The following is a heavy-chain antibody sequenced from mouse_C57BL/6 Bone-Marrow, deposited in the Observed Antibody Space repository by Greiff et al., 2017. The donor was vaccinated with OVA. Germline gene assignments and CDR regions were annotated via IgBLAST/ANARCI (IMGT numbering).Heavy chain of an antibody. Sequence: VHLVESGAELARPGASVKLSCKASGYTFTSYGISWVKQRTGQGLEWIGEIYPRSGNTYYNEKFKGKATLTADKSSRTAYMELRSLTSEGSAVYFCARQGDYDLAWFAYWGQGTLVTVSA. V-gene: IGHV1-81*01. D-gene: IGHD2-4*01. J-gene: IGHJ3*01. CDR1: GYTFTSYG. CDR2: IYPRSGNT. CDR3: ARQGDYDLAWFAY.